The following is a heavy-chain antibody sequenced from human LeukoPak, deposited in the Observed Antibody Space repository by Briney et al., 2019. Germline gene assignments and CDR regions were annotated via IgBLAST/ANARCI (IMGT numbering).Heavy chain of an antibody. J-gene: IGHJ4*02. CDR1: GGSISNYY. D-gene: IGHD2-15*01. V-gene: IGHV4-59*08. CDR2: IYYSGTT. Sequence: SETLSLTCSGSGGSISNYYWSWVRQPPGKALEWIGYIYYSGTTNYNPSLKSRVIMSVDTSKNQFSLKLSSVTAADTAVYYCARVPHFGPGYCSGGSCYDYWGQGTLVTVSS. CDR3: ARVPHFGPGYCSGGSCYDY.